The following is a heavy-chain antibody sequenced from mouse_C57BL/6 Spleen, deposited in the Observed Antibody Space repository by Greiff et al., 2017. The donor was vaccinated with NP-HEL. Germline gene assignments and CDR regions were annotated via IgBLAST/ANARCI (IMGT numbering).Heavy chain of an antibody. V-gene: IGHV3-6*01. CDR1: GYSITSGYY. Sequence: EVQLQESGPGLVKPSQSLSLTCSVTGYSITSGYYWNWIRQFPGNKLEWMGYISYDGSNNYNPSLKNRISITRDTSKNQFFLKLNSVTTEDTATYYCAREGDDLTFDYWGQGTTLTVSS. CDR2: ISYDGSN. CDR3: AREGDDLTFDY. J-gene: IGHJ2*01.